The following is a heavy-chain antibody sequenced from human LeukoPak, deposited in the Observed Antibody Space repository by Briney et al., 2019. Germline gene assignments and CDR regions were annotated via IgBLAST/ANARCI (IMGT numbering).Heavy chain of an antibody. D-gene: IGHD6-19*01. CDR3: ATSVYSSGWHPFFDY. Sequence: SETLSLTCTVSGDSISDHNYFWGWIRQHPGKGLEWIGSIHYIGSTYFNLSLKSRVTVSGDTSKNHFSLKLSSVTAADTGVYYCATSVYSSGWHPFFDYWGQGAPVIVSS. CDR1: GDSISDHNYF. J-gene: IGHJ4*02. V-gene: IGHV4-39*02. CDR2: IHYIGST.